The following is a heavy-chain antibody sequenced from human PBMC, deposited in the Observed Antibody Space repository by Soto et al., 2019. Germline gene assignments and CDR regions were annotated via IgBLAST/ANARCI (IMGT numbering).Heavy chain of an antibody. CDR2: LTSSGGST. CDR3: AKLDISGGSWGGY. Sequence: GGSLRLSCAASGFTLSSYAMSWVRQAPGKGLEWVSSLTSSGGSTYYADSVKGRFTISRDSSKNTLYQQMNSLRAEDTAIYYCAKLDISGGSWGGYWGQGTLVTVSS. CDR1: GFTLSSYA. J-gene: IGHJ4*02. D-gene: IGHD2-15*01. V-gene: IGHV3-23*01.